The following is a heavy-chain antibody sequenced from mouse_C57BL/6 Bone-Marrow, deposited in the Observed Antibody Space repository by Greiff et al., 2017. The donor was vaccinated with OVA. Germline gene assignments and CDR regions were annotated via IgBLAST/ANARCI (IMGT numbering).Heavy chain of an antibody. J-gene: IGHJ4*01. CDR1: GFNIKDDY. V-gene: IGHV14-4*01. CDR3: TTFYSYYAMDY. CDR2: IDPENGDT. Sequence: EVKLQESGAELVRPGASVKLSCTASGFNIKDDYMHWVKQRPEQGLEWIGWIDPENGDTEYASKFQGKATITADTSSNTAYLQLSSLTSEDSAVYYCTTFYSYYAMDYWGQGTSVTVSS. D-gene: IGHD2-1*01.